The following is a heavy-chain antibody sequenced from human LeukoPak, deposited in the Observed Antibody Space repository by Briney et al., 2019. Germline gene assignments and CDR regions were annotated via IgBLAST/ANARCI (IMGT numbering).Heavy chain of an antibody. D-gene: IGHD4/OR15-4a*01. Sequence: SETLSLTCTVSGGSISHYYWSWIRQPPGKGPEWIGYIYYTGTTNYNPSLKSRVTISVDTSENQFSLKLNSVTAADTAVYYCAREDPQTKVPEGMDVWGQGTTVTVSS. CDR3: AREDPQTKVPEGMDV. J-gene: IGHJ6*02. V-gene: IGHV4-59*01. CDR1: GGSISHYY. CDR2: IYYTGTT.